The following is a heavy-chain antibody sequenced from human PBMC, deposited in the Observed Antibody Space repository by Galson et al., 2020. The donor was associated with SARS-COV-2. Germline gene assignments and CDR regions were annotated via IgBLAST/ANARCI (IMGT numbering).Heavy chain of an antibody. CDR1: GFTFSTYG. CDR3: AKDGRSYYYDTTDYAPDY. J-gene: IGHJ4*02. Sequence: QLGGSLRLSCAVSGFTFSTYGMHWVRQAPGKGLEWVAVIWYDGINKYYGDSVKGRFTISRDNSKNILYLQMNSLRAEDTAVYYCAKDGRSYYYDTTDYAPDYWGQGTLVTVSS. V-gene: IGHV3-33*06. CDR2: IWYDGINK. D-gene: IGHD3-9*01.